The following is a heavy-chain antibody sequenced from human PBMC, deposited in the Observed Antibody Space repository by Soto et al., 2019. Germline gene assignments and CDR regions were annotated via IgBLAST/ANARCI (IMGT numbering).Heavy chain of an antibody. CDR2: ISPDGSTT. CDR1: GFTFSSYW. Sequence: PGGSLRLSCTASGFTFSSYWMQWVRQAPGKGLVWVSHISPDGSTTSHADSVKGRFTISRDNAKNTLYLQTNSLRAEDTAVYYCARRGVAGALDVWGQGTTVTVS. CDR3: ARRGVAGALDV. V-gene: IGHV3-74*01. D-gene: IGHD2-21*01. J-gene: IGHJ6*02.